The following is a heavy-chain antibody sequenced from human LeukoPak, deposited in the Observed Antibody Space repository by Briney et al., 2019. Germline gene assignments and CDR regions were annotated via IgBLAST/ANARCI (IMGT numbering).Heavy chain of an antibody. CDR1: GYTFTSYG. CDR3: ARVIPYAAVAGFEFDP. CDR2: ISAYNGNT. J-gene: IGHJ5*02. D-gene: IGHD6-19*01. V-gene: IGHV1-18*01. Sequence: GASVKVSCKASGYTFTSYGISWVRQAPGQGLEWMGWISAYNGNTNYAQKLQGRVTMTTDTSTSTAYMELRSLRSDDTAVYYCARVIPYAAVAGFEFDPWGQGTLVTVSS.